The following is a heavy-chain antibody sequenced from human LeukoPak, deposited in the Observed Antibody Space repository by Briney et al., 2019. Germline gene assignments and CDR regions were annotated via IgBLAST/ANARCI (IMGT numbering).Heavy chain of an antibody. Sequence: SQTLSLTCAVSDGSMSSDAWTWIRQPPGMALGWIGYINHSGSAYYNPSLKSRVTISLDRSKNQFSLKLSSMTAADTAFYYCARSYGPYQIDSWGQGTLVTVSS. CDR1: DGSMSSDA. CDR2: INHSGSA. D-gene: IGHD2-2*01. J-gene: IGHJ4*02. CDR3: ARSYGPYQIDS. V-gene: IGHV4-30-2*01.